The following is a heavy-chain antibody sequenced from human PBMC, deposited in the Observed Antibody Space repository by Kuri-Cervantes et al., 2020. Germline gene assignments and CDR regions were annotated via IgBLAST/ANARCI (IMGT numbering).Heavy chain of an antibody. Sequence: GESLKISCAASGFTFSSYAMSWVRQAPGKGLEWVSASSGSGGSTYYADSVKGRFTISRDNSKNTLYLQMNSLRAEDTAVYYCAKGFERGYSGYDTLTVASPIDYWGQGTLVTVSS. V-gene: IGHV3-23*01. D-gene: IGHD5-12*01. J-gene: IGHJ4*02. CDR3: AKGFERGYSGYDTLTVASPIDY. CDR2: SSGSGGST. CDR1: GFTFSSYA.